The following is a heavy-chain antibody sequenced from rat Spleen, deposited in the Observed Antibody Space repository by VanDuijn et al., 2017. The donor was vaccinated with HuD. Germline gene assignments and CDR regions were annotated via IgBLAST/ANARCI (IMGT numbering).Heavy chain of an antibody. CDR2: ITYSGST. CDR3: AKTTVAYYYVMDA. D-gene: IGHD1-3*01. J-gene: IGHJ4*01. V-gene: IGHV3-1*01. CDR1: GYSITSNY. Sequence: EVQLQESGPGLVEPSQSLSLTCSVTGYSITSNYWGWIRKFPGNKMEWIGHITYSGSTSYNPSLKSRISITRDTSKNQFFLQLNSVTTEDTATYYCAKTTVAYYYVMDAWGQGASVTVSS.